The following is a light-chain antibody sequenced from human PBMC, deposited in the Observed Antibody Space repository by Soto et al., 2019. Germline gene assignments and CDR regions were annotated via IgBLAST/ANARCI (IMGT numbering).Light chain of an antibody. CDR2: REC. V-gene: IGKV1-5*03. CDR3: QQYETYPRT. Sequence: DIQMTQSPSTLSASVGDRVTITCRASQTINTWLAWYQQKPGKALKLLIYRECNLVSGVPSRFSGSGSGTEFTLTISSLQPDDFSIYYCQQYETYPRTFGPGTKVDI. J-gene: IGKJ3*01. CDR1: QTINTW.